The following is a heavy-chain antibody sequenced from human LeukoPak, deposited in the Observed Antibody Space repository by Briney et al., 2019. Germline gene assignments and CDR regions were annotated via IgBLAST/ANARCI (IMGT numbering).Heavy chain of an antibody. D-gene: IGHD7-27*01. CDR3: AREEGGRLGIDYDFDY. CDR2: ISSSGSTI. V-gene: IGHV3-48*03. CDR1: GFTFSRYE. Sequence: PGGSLRLSCAASGFTFSRYEMHAVRQAAGKGLEWVSYISSSGSTIYYADSVKGRFTISRDNAKKLLFLQMNRLRAEDTAVYYCAREEGGRLGIDYDFDYWGQGTLVTVCS. J-gene: IGHJ4*02.